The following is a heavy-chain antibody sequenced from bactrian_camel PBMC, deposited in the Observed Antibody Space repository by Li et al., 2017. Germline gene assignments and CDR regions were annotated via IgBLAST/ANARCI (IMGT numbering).Heavy chain of an antibody. CDR1: GHDKPNYC. V-gene: IGHV3S53*01. CDR2: IDSDGST. D-gene: IGHD3*01. Sequence: HVQLVESGGEPVQAGGSLRLSCEGSGHDKPNYCMGWYRQAPGKEREGVAAIDSDGSTSYADSVKGRFAISKDSAKNTLYLQMNSLKPEDTAIYYCAALEGMRWGPVGGVCSKYAMDYWGKGTQVTVS. J-gene: IGHJ7*01.